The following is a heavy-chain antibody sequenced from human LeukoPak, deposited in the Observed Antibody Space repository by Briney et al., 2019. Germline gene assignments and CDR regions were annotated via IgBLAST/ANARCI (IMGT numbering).Heavy chain of an antibody. CDR1: GFTFSSYSMN. D-gene: IGHD5-12*01. CDR3: ARQGASAFDI. CDR2: IYYSGST. J-gene: IGHJ3*02. Sequence: GSLRLSCAASGFTFSSYSMNWVRQAPGKGLEWIGSIYYSGSTYYNPSLKSRVTISVDTSKNQFSLKLSSVTAADTAVYYCARQGASAFDIWGQGTLVTVSS. V-gene: IGHV4-39*01.